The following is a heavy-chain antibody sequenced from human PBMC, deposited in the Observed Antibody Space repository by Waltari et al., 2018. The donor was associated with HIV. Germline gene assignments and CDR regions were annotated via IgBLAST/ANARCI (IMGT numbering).Heavy chain of an antibody. CDR3: ARGRYGDF. CDR2: ISTYTGKT. CDR1: GYAFTTYG. V-gene: IGHV1-18*04. Sequence: QVQLVQSGVAVEKPGASVKVSCKASGYAFTTYGITWVRQAPGQGLEWMGWISTYTGKTDYAQNFQDRITLTTDTSTTIAYMELRSLTSDDTAVYYCARGRYGDFWGQGTLVAVSS. D-gene: IGHD3-16*01. J-gene: IGHJ4*02.